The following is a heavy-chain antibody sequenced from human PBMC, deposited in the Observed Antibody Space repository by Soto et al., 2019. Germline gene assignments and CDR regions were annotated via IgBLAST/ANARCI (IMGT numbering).Heavy chain of an antibody. V-gene: IGHV1-8*01. CDR1: GYTFTSYD. D-gene: IGHD3-3*01. Sequence: QVQLVQSGAEVKKPGASVKVSCKASGYTFTSYDINWVRQATGQGLEWMGWMNPNSGNKGYTQKFQGRVTMTRNTSISTAYMELSSLSSEDTAVYYCARGYAGHYDFWRFDPWGQGTLVTVSS. CDR2: MNPNSGNK. J-gene: IGHJ5*02. CDR3: ARGYAGHYDFWRFDP.